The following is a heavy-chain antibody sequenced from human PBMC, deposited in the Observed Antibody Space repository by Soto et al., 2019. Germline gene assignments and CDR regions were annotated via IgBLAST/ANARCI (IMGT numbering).Heavy chain of an antibody. CDR1: GFTFSSYG. V-gene: IGHV3-33*01. J-gene: IGHJ6*02. CDR3: ARQYYYDSSGYYYPLDV. Sequence: GGSLRLSCAASGFTFSSYGMHWVRQAPGKGLEWVAVIWYDGSNKYYADSVKGRFTISRDNSKNTLYLQMNSLRAEDTAVYYCARQYYYDSSGYYYPLDVWGQGTTVTVSS. CDR2: IWYDGSNK. D-gene: IGHD3-22*01.